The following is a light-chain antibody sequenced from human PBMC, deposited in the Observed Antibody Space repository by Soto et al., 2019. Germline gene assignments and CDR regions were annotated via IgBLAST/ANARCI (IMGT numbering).Light chain of an antibody. J-gene: IGLJ1*01. CDR1: SSDVGGYNY. Sequence: QSALTQPASVSGSPGQSITISCTGTSSDVGGYNYVSWYQQHPGKAPKLMIYDVNTRPSGISNRFSGSKSGNTASLTISGLQAEDEADYYRSSSTSSSPYVFGTGTKLTVL. V-gene: IGLV2-14*01. CDR3: SSSTSSSPYV. CDR2: DVN.